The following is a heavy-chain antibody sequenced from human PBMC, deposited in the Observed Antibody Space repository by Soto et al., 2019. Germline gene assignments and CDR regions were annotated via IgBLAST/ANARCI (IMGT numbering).Heavy chain of an antibody. V-gene: IGHV1-18*01. J-gene: IGHJ3*01. CDR3: ARISARRNDFDV. CDR2: ITPYNGNT. Sequence: QVQLVQSGAEVKNPGASVKVSCQASNYLFGAFGISWVRQAPGQGLEWMGWITPYNGNTHYAEKFQDRVTMTADKPTATAYREVRRLTSDDTAVYFCARISARRNDFDVWGQGTVVTVSS. CDR1: NYLFGAFG.